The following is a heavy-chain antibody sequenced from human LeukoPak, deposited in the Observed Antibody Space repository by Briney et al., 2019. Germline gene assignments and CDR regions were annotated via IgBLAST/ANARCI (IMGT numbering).Heavy chain of an antibody. CDR1: GGSISSSSYY. CDR2: IYYSGST. V-gene: IGHV4-61*05. Sequence: SETLSLTCTVSGGSISSSSYYWGWIRQLPGKGLEWIGYIYYSGSTKYNPSLKSRVTISVDTSKNQFSLKLSSVTAADTAVYYCARALNYYDSSGYYNGPFDIWGQGTMVTVSS. D-gene: IGHD3-22*01. J-gene: IGHJ3*02. CDR3: ARALNYYDSSGYYNGPFDI.